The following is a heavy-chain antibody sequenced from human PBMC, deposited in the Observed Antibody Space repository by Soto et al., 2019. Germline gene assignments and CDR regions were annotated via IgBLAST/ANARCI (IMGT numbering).Heavy chain of an antibody. CDR1: GYTFTGYY. Sequence: ASVKVSCKASGYTFTGYYMHWVRQAPGQGLEWMGWINPNSGGTNYAQKFQGRVTMTRDTSISTAYMELSRLRSDDTAVYYCARAIHYYDSSGPRVWGQGTLVTVS. CDR3: ARAIHYYDSSGPRV. D-gene: IGHD3-22*01. CDR2: INPNSGGT. J-gene: IGHJ4*02. V-gene: IGHV1-2*02.